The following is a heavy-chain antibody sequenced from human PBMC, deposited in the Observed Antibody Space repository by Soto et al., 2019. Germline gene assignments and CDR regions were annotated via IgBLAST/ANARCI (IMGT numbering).Heavy chain of an antibody. CDR2: INSDGSST. V-gene: IGHV3-74*01. CDR3: ARGDLGYDFWSGYRYYYGMDV. Sequence: GGSLRLSCAASGFTFSSYWMHWVRQAPGKXLVWVSRINSDGSSTSYADSVKGRFTISRDNAKNTLYLQMNSLRAEDTAVYYCARGDLGYDFWSGYRYYYGMDVWGQGTTVTVSS. CDR1: GFTFSSYW. J-gene: IGHJ6*02. D-gene: IGHD3-3*01.